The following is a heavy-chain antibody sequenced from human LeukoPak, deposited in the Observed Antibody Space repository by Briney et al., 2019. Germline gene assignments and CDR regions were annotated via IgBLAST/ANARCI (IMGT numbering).Heavy chain of an antibody. V-gene: IGHV3-74*01. CDR3: ARAQTYGDSRLLLDY. D-gene: IGHD2-21*02. CDR2: INSDGSST. J-gene: IGHJ4*02. Sequence: PGGSLRLSCAASGFTFSSYWMHWVRQAPGKGLVWVSRINSDGSSTSYADSVKGRFTISRDNAKNTLYLQMNSLRAEDTAVYYCARAQTYGDSRLLLDYWGQGTLVTVSS. CDR1: GFTFSSYW.